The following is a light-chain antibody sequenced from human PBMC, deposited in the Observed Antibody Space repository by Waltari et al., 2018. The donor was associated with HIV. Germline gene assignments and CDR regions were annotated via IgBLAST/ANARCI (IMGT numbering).Light chain of an antibody. Sequence: DVLLTQSPLSLPVTLGQSASFSCKSNRRLLYTDGNTSLTWFQQRPGQSPRRLLFSVSYRDSGGPDRFSGSGSATEFTLKIDKVEAEDVGVYYCMQGSYWPRTFGQGTRLEIK. V-gene: IGKV2-30*01. CDR2: SVS. CDR1: RRLLYTDGNTS. CDR3: MQGSYWPRT. J-gene: IGKJ2*01.